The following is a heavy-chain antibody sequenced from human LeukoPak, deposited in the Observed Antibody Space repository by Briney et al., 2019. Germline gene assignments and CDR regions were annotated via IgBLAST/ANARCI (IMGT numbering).Heavy chain of an antibody. CDR3: ASQRSLYTKSWQWDY. D-gene: IGHD3-16*01. J-gene: IGHJ4*02. Sequence: GGSLRLSCAASGFTFSTHAMSWARQAPGKGLEWVSAISESGGITYYADSLMGRFTISRDNSKNTLYLQMNSLRAEDTAVYYCASQRSLYTKSWQWDYWGQGTLVTVSS. CDR2: ISESGGIT. V-gene: IGHV3-23*01. CDR1: GFTFSTHA.